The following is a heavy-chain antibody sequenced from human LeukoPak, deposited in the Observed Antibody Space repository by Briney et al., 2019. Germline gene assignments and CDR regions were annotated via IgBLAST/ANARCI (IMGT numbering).Heavy chain of an antibody. D-gene: IGHD1-14*01. Sequence: ASVKVSCKASGYTFTTYYIHWVRQAPGQGLEWMGIINPSDDSTGYALKFQDRLTMTRDLSTSTVYMELSRLRSDDTAVYYCASLRYIEAVGVYWGQGTLVTVSS. J-gene: IGHJ4*02. CDR2: INPSDDST. CDR3: ASLRYIEAVGVY. CDR1: GYTFTTYY. V-gene: IGHV1-46*01.